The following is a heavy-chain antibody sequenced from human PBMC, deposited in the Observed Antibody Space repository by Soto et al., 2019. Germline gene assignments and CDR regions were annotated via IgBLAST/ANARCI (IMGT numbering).Heavy chain of an antibody. Sequence: PSETLSLTCAVYGGSFSGYYWSWIRQPPGKGLEWIGGINPSGSTNYNPSLKSRVTISVDTSKNQFSLKLSSVTAADTAVYYCGREGRPYDGFGSGHLLYYFDYWGQGTLVTVSS. V-gene: IGHV4-34*01. CDR1: GGSFSGYY. J-gene: IGHJ4*02. CDR3: GREGRPYDGFGSGHLLYYFDY. D-gene: IGHD3-3*01. CDR2: INPSGST.